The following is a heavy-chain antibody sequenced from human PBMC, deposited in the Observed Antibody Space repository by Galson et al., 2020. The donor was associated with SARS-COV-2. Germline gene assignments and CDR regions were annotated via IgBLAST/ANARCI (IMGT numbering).Heavy chain of an antibody. J-gene: IGHJ6*02. CDR1: GFTFSSYA. CDR3: AKGNDFWSGYPGYYYGMDV. V-gene: IGHV3-23*01. Sequence: GESLKIYCAASGFTFSSYAMSWVRQAPGKGLEWVSAISGSGGSTSYADSVKGRFTISRDNSKNTLYLQMNSLRAEDTAVYYCAKGNDFWSGYPGYYYGMDVWGQGTTVTVSS. D-gene: IGHD3-3*01. CDR2: ISGSGGST.